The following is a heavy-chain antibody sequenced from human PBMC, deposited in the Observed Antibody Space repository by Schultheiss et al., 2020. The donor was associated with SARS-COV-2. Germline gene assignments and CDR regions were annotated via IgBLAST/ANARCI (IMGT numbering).Heavy chain of an antibody. J-gene: IGHJ4*02. Sequence: GSLRLSCAVYGGSFSGYYWSWIRQPPGKGLEWIGYIYYSGSTNYNPSLKSRVTISVDTSKNQFSLKLSSVTAADTAVYYCARDHTFDYWGQGTLVTVSS. V-gene: IGHV4-4*08. CDR2: IYYSGST. CDR3: ARDHTFDY. CDR1: GGSFSGYY.